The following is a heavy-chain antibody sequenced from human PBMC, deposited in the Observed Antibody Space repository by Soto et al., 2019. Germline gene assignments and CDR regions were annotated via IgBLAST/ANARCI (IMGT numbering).Heavy chain of an antibody. CDR2: MNPNSGNT. Sequence: QVQLVQSGAEVKKPGASVKVSCKASGYTFTSYDINWVRQATGQGLEWMGWMNPNSGNTGYAQQFQRRVTMTRNTSISTAYMELSSLRSDDTAVYYCARGYCSGGSCYEGVDYWGQGTLVTVSS. CDR1: GYTFTSYD. V-gene: IGHV1-8*01. J-gene: IGHJ4*02. CDR3: ARGYCSGGSCYEGVDY. D-gene: IGHD2-15*01.